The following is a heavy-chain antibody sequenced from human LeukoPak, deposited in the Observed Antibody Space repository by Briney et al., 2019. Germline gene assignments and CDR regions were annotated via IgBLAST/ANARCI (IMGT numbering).Heavy chain of an antibody. J-gene: IGHJ3*02. CDR3: ARDQNPGKFGQYYDAFDI. V-gene: IGHV3-7*01. CDR1: GFNLGSYW. Sequence: PGGSLRLSCTAPGFNLGSYWMTWLRQAPGRGLEWVANVRHDGSRIHYVDAVRGRFTISRDNAKNSVYLQVDSLRVEDTAAYFCARDQNPGKFGQYYDAFDIWGQGTLVTVSP. CDR2: VRHDGSRI. D-gene: IGHD3-10*01.